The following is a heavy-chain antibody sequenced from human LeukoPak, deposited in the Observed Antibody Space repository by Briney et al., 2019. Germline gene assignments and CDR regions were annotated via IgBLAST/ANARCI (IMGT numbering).Heavy chain of an antibody. J-gene: IGHJ4*02. CDR3: ARRAGAYSHPYDY. CDR1: EFTVSSNS. CDR2: IYSDNT. Sequence: GGSLRLSYTVSEFTVSSNSMSWVRQAPGKGLEWVSFIYSDNTHYSDSVKGRFTISRDNSKNTLYLQMNSLRAEDTAVYYCARRAGAYSHPYDYWGQGTLVTVSS. D-gene: IGHD4/OR15-4a*01. V-gene: IGHV3-53*01.